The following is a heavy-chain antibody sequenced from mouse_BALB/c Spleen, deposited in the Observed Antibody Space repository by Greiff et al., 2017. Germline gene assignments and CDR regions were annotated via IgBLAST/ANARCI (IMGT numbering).Heavy chain of an antibody. J-gene: IGHJ4*01. CDR1: GFSLTSYG. V-gene: IGHV2-5-1*01. D-gene: IGHD2-4*01. Sequence: VKLVESGPSLVQPSQSLSITCTVSGFSLTSYGVHWVRQSPGKGLEWLGVIWRGGSTDYNAAFMSRLSITKDNSKSQVFFKMNSLQADDTAIYYCAKNGIYDYDSYYAMDYWGQGTSVTVSS. CDR3: AKNGIYDYDSYYAMDY. CDR2: IWRGGST.